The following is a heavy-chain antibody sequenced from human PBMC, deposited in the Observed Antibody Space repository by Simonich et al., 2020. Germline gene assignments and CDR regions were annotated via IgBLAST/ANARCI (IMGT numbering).Heavy chain of an antibody. D-gene: IGHD2-2*01. Sequence: QVQLVQSGAEVKKPGASVKVSCKASGYTFTGYYMHWVRQAPGQGLKWMGWVNPNSGGTNYAQKFQGRATMTRDTSISTAYMELSRLRSDDTAVYYCARDPVVPAAIRNAFDIWGQGTMVTVSS. CDR3: ARDPVVPAAIRNAFDI. V-gene: IGHV1-2*02. CDR1: GYTFTGYY. J-gene: IGHJ3*02. CDR2: VNPNSGGT.